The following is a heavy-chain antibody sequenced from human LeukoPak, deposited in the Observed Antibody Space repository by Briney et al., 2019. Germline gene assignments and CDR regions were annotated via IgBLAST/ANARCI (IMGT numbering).Heavy chain of an antibody. CDR1: GGSISSGGYY. V-gene: IGHV4-61*09. J-gene: IGHJ2*01. CDR3: ARGRDCTNGVCYKKDWYFDL. CDR2: IYTSGST. D-gene: IGHD2-8*01. Sequence: SQTLSLTCTVSGGSISSGGYYWSWIRQPAGKGLEWIGHIYTSGSTNYNPSFKSRVTISVDTSKNQFSLKLSSVTAADTAVFYCARGRDCTNGVCYKKDWYFDLWGRGTLVTVSS.